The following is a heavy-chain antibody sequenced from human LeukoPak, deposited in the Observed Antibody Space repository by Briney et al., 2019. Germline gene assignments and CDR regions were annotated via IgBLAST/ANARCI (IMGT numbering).Heavy chain of an antibody. J-gene: IGHJ5*02. Sequence: KPSETLSLTCTVSGGSISSYYWSWIRQPAGKGLEWIGRIYTSGSTNYNPSLKSRVTMSVDTSKNQFSLKLSSVTAADTAVYYCARDSGWARSRPGCVDPWGQGTLVTVSS. CDR2: IYTSGST. V-gene: IGHV4-4*07. CDR3: ARDSGWARSRPGCVDP. D-gene: IGHD2-8*01. CDR1: GGSISSYY.